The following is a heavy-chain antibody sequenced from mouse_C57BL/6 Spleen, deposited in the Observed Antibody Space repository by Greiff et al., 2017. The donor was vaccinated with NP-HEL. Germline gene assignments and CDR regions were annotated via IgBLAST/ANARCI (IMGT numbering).Heavy chain of an antibody. J-gene: IGHJ2*01. V-gene: IGHV1-59*01. CDR3: ANEDY. Sequence: QVQLQQPGAELVRPGTAVKLSCKSSGSPFPLSWLPWVPPLPLQCLYWIGVIDPSDSYTNYNQKFKGKATLTVDTSSSTAYMQLSSLTSEDSAVYYCANEDYWGQGTTLTVSS. CDR1: GSPFPLSW. CDR2: IDPSDSYT.